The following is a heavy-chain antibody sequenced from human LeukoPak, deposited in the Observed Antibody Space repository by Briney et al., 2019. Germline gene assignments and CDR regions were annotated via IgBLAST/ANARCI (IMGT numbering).Heavy chain of an antibody. CDR1: GGSFSGYY. CDR3: AGGRYGHYERYFDY. J-gene: IGHJ4*02. D-gene: IGHD4-17*01. CDR2: INHSGST. V-gene: IGHV4-34*01. Sequence: SETLSLTCAVSGGSFSGYYWSWLRQPPGKGLEWIGEINHSGSTKYNPSLKSRVTISVDTSKTQFSLKLSSVPAADTAVYSCAGGRYGHYERYFDYWGQGTLVTVSS.